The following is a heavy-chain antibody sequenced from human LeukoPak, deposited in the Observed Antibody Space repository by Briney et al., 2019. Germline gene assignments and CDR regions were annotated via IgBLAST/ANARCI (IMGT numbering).Heavy chain of an antibody. CDR3: TTYYYDRGGFDP. J-gene: IGHJ5*02. Sequence: GGSLRLSCAASGFTFSNAWMSWVRQAPGKGLEWVGRIKSKTDGGTTDYAAPVKGRFTISRDDSKNTLYLQMNSLKTEDTAVYYCTTYYYDRGGFDPWGQGTLVTVSS. CDR1: GFTFSNAW. CDR2: IKSKTDGGTT. V-gene: IGHV3-15*01. D-gene: IGHD3-22*01.